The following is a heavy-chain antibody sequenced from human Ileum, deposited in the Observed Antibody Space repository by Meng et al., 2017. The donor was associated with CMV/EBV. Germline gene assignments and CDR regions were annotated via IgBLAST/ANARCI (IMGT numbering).Heavy chain of an antibody. CDR1: GVSIRTHY. CDR2: IHYTGRA. V-gene: IGHV4-59*11. CDR3: AERGGGY. J-gene: IGHJ4*02. Sequence: QVKLQRSGPGLVKPSEPLSLTCRVSGVSIRTHYWSWVRQTPGKGLEWIASIHYTGRADYSPSLKSRLTISVDTSDSQLSLKLGSVTPADTAMYYCAERGGGYWGQGILVTVSS. D-gene: IGHD1-1*01.